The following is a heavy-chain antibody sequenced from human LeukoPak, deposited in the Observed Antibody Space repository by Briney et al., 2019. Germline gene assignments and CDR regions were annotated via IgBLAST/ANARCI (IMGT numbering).Heavy chain of an antibody. V-gene: IGHV4-4*07. D-gene: IGHD1-26*01. J-gene: IGHJ4*02. CDR2: IYTTGTT. Sequence: PSETLSLTCNVSGGSVSYFYWTWIRQSAGKGLEWIGHIYTTGTTNYNPSLKGRVTMSIDTTRNQFSLKLTSVTAADTAVYYCARQAPGVGGDYYFDNWGPGTLVTVSS. CDR1: GGSVSYFY. CDR3: ARQAPGVGGDYYFDN.